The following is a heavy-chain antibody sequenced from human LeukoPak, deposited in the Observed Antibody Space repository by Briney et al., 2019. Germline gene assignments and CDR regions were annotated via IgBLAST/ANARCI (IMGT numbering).Heavy chain of an antibody. J-gene: IGHJ4*02. V-gene: IGHV4-34*01. D-gene: IGHD3-22*01. CDR2: INHSGST. CDR3: ARGPRLYYYDSSGYYYY. Sequence: PSETLSLTCAVYGGSFSGYYWSWIRQPPGKGLEWIGEINHSGSTNYNPSLKSRVTISVDTSKNQFSLKLSSVTAADTAVYFCARGPRLYYYDSSGYYYYWGQGTPVTVSS. CDR1: GGSFSGYY.